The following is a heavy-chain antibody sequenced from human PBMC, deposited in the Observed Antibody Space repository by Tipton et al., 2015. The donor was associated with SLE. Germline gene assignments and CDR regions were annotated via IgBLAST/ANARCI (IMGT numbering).Heavy chain of an antibody. J-gene: IGHJ4*02. CDR3: ARVGDYYNSGSRVFDH. D-gene: IGHD3-10*01. CDR1: GGSISSGGYY. V-gene: IGHV4-31*03. Sequence: TLSLTCTVSGGSISSGGYYWTWIRQRPGKGLEWIGYIYYSGNTYYNPSLGSRLTISVDTSKDQFSLRLTSVTAADTAVYFCARVGDYYNSGSRVFDHWGQGILVTVSS. CDR2: IYYSGNT.